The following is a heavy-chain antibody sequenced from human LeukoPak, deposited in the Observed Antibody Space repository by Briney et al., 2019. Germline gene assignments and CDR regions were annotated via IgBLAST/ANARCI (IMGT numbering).Heavy chain of an antibody. CDR3: ARVLRCGGSCHWHIRQLFGWTNAFDI. CDR1: GFTVSSNY. J-gene: IGHJ3*02. D-gene: IGHD2-15*01. V-gene: IGHV3-53*01. CDR2: IYSGGST. Sequence: GALRLSCAASGFTVSSNYMSWVRQAPGKGLEWVSVIYSGGSTYYADSVKGRFTISRDNSKNTLYLQMNSLRAEDTAAYYCARVLRCGGSCHWHIRQLFGWTNAFDIWGQGTMVTVSS.